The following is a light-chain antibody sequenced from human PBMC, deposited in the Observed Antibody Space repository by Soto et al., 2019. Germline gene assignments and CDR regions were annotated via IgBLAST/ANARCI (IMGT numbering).Light chain of an antibody. CDR2: DDR. V-gene: IGLV3-21*02. CDR3: QVWDSDSDHWV. J-gene: IGLJ3*02. Sequence: SYELTQAPSVSVAPGQRARITCAGNKLADKSVHWYQQKPGQAPGLVVYDDRDRPSGVPERFSGTNSDNVAALTIFRVEAGDEADYFCQVWDSDSDHWVFGGGTKLTFL. CDR1: KLADKS.